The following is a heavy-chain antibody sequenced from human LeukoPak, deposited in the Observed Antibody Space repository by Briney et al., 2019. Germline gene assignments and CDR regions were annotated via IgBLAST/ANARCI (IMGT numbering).Heavy chain of an antibody. CDR3: AKDSLQYCSSTSCYEVNWFDP. CDR1: GFTFSSYS. D-gene: IGHD2-2*01. CDR2: ISSSSSYI. J-gene: IGHJ5*02. Sequence: GGSLRLSCAASGFTFSSYSMNWVRQAPGKGLEWVSSISSSSSYIYYADSVKGRFTISRDNAKNSLYLQMNSLRAEDTAVYYCAKDSLQYCSSTSCYEVNWFDPWGQGTLVTVSS. V-gene: IGHV3-21*01.